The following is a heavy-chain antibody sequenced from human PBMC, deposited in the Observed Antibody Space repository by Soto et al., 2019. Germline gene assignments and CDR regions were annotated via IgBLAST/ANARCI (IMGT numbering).Heavy chain of an antibody. CDR2: ISGSGGST. D-gene: IGHD6-19*01. J-gene: IGHJ4*02. V-gene: IGHV3-23*01. Sequence: EVQLLESGGGLVQPGGSLRLSCAASGFTFSSYAMSWVRQAPGKGLEWVSAISGSGGSTYYADSVKGRFTISRDNSKNTLYLQMNRLRAEDTAVYDCARTGALGIAVAGPIFDYWGQGPLVTVSS. CDR1: GFTFSSYA. CDR3: ARTGALGIAVAGPIFDY.